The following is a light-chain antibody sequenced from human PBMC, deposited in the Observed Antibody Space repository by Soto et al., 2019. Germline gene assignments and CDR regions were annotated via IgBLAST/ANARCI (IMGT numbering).Light chain of an antibody. CDR1: SSDVFDHNF. Sequence: QSALTQPPSASGSPGQSVTISCTGPSSDVFDHNFVSWYQQHPGKTPRLIIYEVAKRPSGVPDRFSGSKFGNTASLIISGLQADDEADYFCSSYSGTSKIVFGGGTKLTVL. CDR3: SSYSGTSKIV. V-gene: IGLV2-8*01. CDR2: EVA. J-gene: IGLJ2*01.